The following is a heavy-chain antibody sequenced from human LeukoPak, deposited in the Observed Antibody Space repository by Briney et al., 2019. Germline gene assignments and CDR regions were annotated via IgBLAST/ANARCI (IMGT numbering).Heavy chain of an antibody. CDR2: IYYSGST. Sequence: PSQTLSLTCAVSGGSISSGGYSWSWIRQPPGKGLEWIGYIYYSGSTNYNPSLKSRVTISVDTSKNQFSLKLSSVTAADTAVYYCAMRGTSDYWGQGTLVTVSS. D-gene: IGHD2-15*01. V-gene: IGHV4-30-4*07. J-gene: IGHJ4*02. CDR3: AMRGTSDY. CDR1: GGSISSGGYS.